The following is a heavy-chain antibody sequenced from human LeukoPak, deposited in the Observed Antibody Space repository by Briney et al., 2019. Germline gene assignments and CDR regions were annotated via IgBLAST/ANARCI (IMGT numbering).Heavy chain of an antibody. Sequence: SETLSLTCAVSGGSISSSNWWSWVRQPPGKGLEWIGEIYHSGSTNYNPSLKSRVTISVDKSKNQFSLKLSSVTAADTAVYYCARGPYCGAGGCYSRWFDPWGQGTLVTVSS. CDR1: GGSISSSNW. D-gene: IGHD2-15*01. CDR2: IYHSGST. V-gene: IGHV4-4*02. CDR3: ARGPYCGAGGCYSRWFDP. J-gene: IGHJ5*02.